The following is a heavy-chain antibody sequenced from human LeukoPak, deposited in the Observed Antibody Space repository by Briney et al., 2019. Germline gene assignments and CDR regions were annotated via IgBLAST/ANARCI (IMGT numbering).Heavy chain of an antibody. CDR1: GGSISSGRYS. J-gene: IGHJ2*01. CDR3: ARVLGYCSSTSCPPGTWEDDYWYFDL. Sequence: PSETLSLTCTVSGGSISSGRYSWSWIRQPAGKGLEWIGRIYTRGSTNYTPSLQSRVTISVDTSTNPFSLMLSSVSPAATPVYFCARVLGYCSSTSCPPGTWEDDYWYFDLWGRGTLVTVSS. CDR2: IYTRGST. D-gene: IGHD2-2*01. V-gene: IGHV4-61*02.